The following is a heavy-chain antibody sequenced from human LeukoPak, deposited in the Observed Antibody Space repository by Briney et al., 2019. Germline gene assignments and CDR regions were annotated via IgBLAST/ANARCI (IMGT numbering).Heavy chain of an antibody. CDR2: INHSGST. CDR1: GGSSSGYY. Sequence: PSETLSLTCAVYGGSSSGYYWSWIRQPPEKGLEWIGEINHSGSTNYNPSLKSRVTISVDTSKNQFSLKLSSVTAADTAVYHCARSLTYYYGSGSYYYWGQGTLVTVSS. D-gene: IGHD3-10*01. V-gene: IGHV4-34*01. J-gene: IGHJ4*02. CDR3: ARSLTYYYGSGSYYY.